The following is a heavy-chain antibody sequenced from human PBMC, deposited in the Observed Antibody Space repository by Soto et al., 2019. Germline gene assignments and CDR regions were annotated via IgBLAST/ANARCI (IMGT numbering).Heavy chain of an antibody. V-gene: IGHV1-69*02. Sequence: QVQLVQSGAEVKKPGSSVKVSCKASGGTFSSYTISWVRQAPGQGVEWMGRIIPILGIANYAQKFQGRVTITADKSTSTAYMELSSLRSEDTAVYYCARTPRDTVYDAFDIWGQGTMVTVSS. CDR2: IIPILGIA. CDR1: GGTFSSYT. D-gene: IGHD4-17*01. J-gene: IGHJ3*02. CDR3: ARTPRDTVYDAFDI.